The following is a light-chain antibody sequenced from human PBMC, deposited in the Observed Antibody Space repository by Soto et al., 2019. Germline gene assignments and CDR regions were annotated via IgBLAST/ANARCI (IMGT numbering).Light chain of an antibody. J-gene: IGKJ3*01. CDR2: VAS. Sequence: EIVLTQSPGTLSLYPGERATLSCRASQRVSSSYLAWYQQKPGQAPRLLIYVASSRATGIPDRFSGSGSGTDFTLTIIRLEPEDFAVDYCQQYGSSPLTFGPGTKVDIK. CDR3: QQYGSSPLT. V-gene: IGKV3-20*01. CDR1: QRVSSSY.